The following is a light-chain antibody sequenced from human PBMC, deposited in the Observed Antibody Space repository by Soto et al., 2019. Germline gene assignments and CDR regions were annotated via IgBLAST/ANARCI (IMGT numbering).Light chain of an antibody. CDR1: QSVSSYS. CDR2: GTS. V-gene: IGKV3-20*01. J-gene: IGKJ1*01. Sequence: ENMLRQSPGTLSLTPGERATLSCRASQSVSSYSLAWYQQKPGQAPRLVMYGTSNRATGIPDRFSGSGSGTDFTLTISRLEPEDFAVYYCQQYDSSPRTFGQGTKVDI. CDR3: QQYDSSPRT.